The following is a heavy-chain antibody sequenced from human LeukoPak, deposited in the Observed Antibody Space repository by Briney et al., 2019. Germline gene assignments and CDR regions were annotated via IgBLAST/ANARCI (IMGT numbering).Heavy chain of an antibody. D-gene: IGHD3-22*01. V-gene: IGHV3-48*03. CDR1: GFTFSSYE. CDR2: ISSSGSTI. CDR3: ARDEHYDSSGYYYYYYYMDV. Sequence: PGGSLRLSCAASGFTFSSYEMNWVRQAAGKGLESVSYISSSGSTIYYADSVKGRFTISRDNAKNSLYLQMNSLRAEDTAVYYCARDEHYDSSGYYYYYYYMDVWGKGTTVTISS. J-gene: IGHJ6*03.